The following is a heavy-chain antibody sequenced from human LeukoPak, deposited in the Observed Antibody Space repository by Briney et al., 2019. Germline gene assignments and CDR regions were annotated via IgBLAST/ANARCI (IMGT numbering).Heavy chain of an antibody. Sequence: TSQTLSLTCTVSGGSISSGGYYWSRIRQHPGKGLEWIGYIYYSGSTYYNPSLKSRVTISVDTSKNQFSLKLSSVTAADTAVYYCARGYGDYYFDYWGQGTLVTVSS. D-gene: IGHD4-17*01. V-gene: IGHV4-31*03. CDR3: ARGYGDYYFDY. CDR1: GGSISSGGYY. CDR2: IYYSGST. J-gene: IGHJ4*02.